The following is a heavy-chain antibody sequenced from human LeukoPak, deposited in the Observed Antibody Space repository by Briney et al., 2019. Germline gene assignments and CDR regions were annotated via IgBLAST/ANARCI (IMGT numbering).Heavy chain of an antibody. D-gene: IGHD6-13*01. CDR3: ARDHYSSSWYWYYYYYYMDV. J-gene: IGHJ6*03. Sequence: GGSLRLSCAASGFTFSSYSVNWVRQAPGKGLEWVSSISSSSSYIYYADSVKGRFTISRDNAKNSLYLQMNSLRAEDTAVYYCARDHYSSSWYWYYYYYYMDVWGKGTTVTVSS. CDR2: ISSSSSYI. CDR1: GFTFSSYS. V-gene: IGHV3-21*01.